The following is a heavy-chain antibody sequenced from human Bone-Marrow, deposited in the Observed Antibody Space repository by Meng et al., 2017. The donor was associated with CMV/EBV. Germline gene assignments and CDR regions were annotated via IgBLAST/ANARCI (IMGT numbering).Heavy chain of an antibody. Sequence: ASVKVSCKASGYTFTGYNIHWVRQAPGKGFEWMGWINPKNGDTNLAEKVQGRITLTRVTSISPAYMELRGLRSEDTAVYFCATGWIPDYWGQGTLATVPS. CDR1: GYTFTGYN. D-gene: IGHD1-1*01. J-gene: IGHJ4*02. V-gene: IGHV1-2*02. CDR2: INPKNGDT. CDR3: ATGWIPDY.